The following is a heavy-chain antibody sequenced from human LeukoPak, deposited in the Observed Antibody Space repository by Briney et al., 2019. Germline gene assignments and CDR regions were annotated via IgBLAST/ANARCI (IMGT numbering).Heavy chain of an antibody. V-gene: IGHV5-51*01. D-gene: IGHD5-12*01. CDR2: IYPGGSDT. CDR1: GYSFTTYW. J-gene: IGHJ4*01. Sequence: GESLQISCQGSGYSFTTYWIGWVRQLPGKGLEWMGIIYPGGSDTRYSPSFQGQVTISADKSISTAYLQWSSLKASDTAMYYCTRPAASGYDSPANYGGQEPWSPSPQ. CDR3: TRPAASGYDSPANY.